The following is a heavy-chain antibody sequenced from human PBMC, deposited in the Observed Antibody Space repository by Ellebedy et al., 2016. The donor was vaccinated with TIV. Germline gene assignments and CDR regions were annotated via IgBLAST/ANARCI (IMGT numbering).Heavy chain of an antibody. CDR3: AREGRSSSWYSSHYYYYYMDV. V-gene: IGHV3-7*01. J-gene: IGHJ6*03. D-gene: IGHD6-13*01. CDR2: IKQDGSEK. Sequence: GGSLRLSXAASGFTFSSYGMHWVRQAPGKGLEWVANIKQDGSEKYYVDSVKGRFTISRDNAKNSLYLQMNSLRAEDTAVYYCAREGRSSSWYSSHYYYYYMDVWGKGTTVTVSS. CDR1: GFTFSSYG.